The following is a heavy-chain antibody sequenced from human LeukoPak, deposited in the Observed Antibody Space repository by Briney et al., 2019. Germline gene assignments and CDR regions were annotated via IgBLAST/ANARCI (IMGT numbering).Heavy chain of an antibody. J-gene: IGHJ6*01. Sequence: GGSLRLSCTASGFTFSGSSMHSVRHASGKGLEWVGRVRSKPNSYATAYAASVNGRFTISRDDSKNTAYLQMNSLNTEDTAVYYCTRTGRGDYPYYYYGLEVWGEGNTVIVSS. CDR3: TRTGRGDYPYYYYGLEV. D-gene: IGHD4-17*01. V-gene: IGHV3-73*01. CDR2: VRSKPNSYAT. CDR1: GFTFSGSS.